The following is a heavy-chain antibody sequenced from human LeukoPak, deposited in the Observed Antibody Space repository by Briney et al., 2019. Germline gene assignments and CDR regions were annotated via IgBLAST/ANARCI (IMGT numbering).Heavy chain of an antibody. CDR1: GDSINSGYH. V-gene: IGHV4-31*03. J-gene: IGHJ6*03. CDR3: ARDLRGSPMDV. D-gene: IGHD1-26*01. CDR2: IYYNGRT. Sequence: PSQTQSLTCTVSGDSINSGYHWSWIRQQPGKGLEWIGNIYYNGRTYYKTSLKSRIIISVDMSKNQISLQLSSVTAADTAVYYCARDLRGSPMDVWGKGTPVAVSS.